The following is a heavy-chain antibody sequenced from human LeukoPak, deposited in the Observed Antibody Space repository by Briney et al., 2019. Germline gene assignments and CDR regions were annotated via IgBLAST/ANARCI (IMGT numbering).Heavy chain of an antibody. CDR2: IKEDESEK. Sequence: GGSLRLSCAASGFTFNRFWMTWVRQAPGKGLEWVASIKEDESEKYYMDSVKGRFTISRDNAKKSLYLQMDDLRAEDTALYYCARYNFYSDYYTRNFDHWGQGTLVTVSS. CDR1: GFTFNRFW. D-gene: IGHD3-3*01. CDR3: ARYNFYSDYYTRNFDH. J-gene: IGHJ4*02. V-gene: IGHV3-7*03.